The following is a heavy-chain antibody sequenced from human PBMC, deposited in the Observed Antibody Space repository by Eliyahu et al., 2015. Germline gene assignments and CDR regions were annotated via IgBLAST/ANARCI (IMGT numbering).Heavy chain of an antibody. J-gene: IGHJ4*02. CDR2: ISNTRNTI. CDR3: ARFSTYYYDPGY. D-gene: IGHD3-22*01. Sequence: QVQLVESGGGLVKPGGSXRLSCAASGFTFSDYYMSWIRQAPGKGLEXVSYISNTRNTIYYAHSVKGRFTISRDNAKNSLYLQMNSLRAEDTAVYYCARFSTYYYDPGYWGQGTPVTVSS. CDR1: GFTFSDYY. V-gene: IGHV3-11*01.